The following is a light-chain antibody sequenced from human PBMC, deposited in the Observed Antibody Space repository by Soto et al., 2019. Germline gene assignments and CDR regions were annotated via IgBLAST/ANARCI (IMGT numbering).Light chain of an antibody. V-gene: IGKV1-8*01. Sequence: AIRMTQSPSSFSASTGDRVTITCRASQGISSYLAGYQQKPGKAPKLLIYAASTLQSGVLSRFSGSGSGTDFTLTISCLQAEDCATYYCQQYYSHPLTFGQGTKVEIK. CDR1: QGISSY. CDR3: QQYYSHPLT. CDR2: AAS. J-gene: IGKJ1*01.